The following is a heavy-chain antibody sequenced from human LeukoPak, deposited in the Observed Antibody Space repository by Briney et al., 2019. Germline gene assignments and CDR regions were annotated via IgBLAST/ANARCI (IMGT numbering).Heavy chain of an antibody. CDR2: ISGSGDST. CDR3: AKDLTILDS. V-gene: IGHV3-23*01. D-gene: IGHD1-14*01. CDR1: GFTFSSYA. J-gene: IGHJ4*02. Sequence: GGSPRLSCAASGFTFSSYAMSWVRQAPGKGLEWVSAISGSGDSTYYADSVKGRFTISRDNSKNTLYLQMSSLRAEDTAVYYCAKDLTILDSWGQGTLVTVSS.